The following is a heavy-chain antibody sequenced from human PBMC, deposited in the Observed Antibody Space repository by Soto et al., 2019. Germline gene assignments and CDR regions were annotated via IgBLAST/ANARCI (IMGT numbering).Heavy chain of an antibody. CDR2: INSVASYV. D-gene: IGHD3-10*01. CDR1: RFAFSSYG. J-gene: IGHJ6*01. Sequence: QLVESGGGLVKPGGSLRVSCAASRFAFSSYGMHWVRQAPMKGLEWVASINSVASYVYYADSVEGRFTISRDNAKNSVYLQMNSLRAEATAVYYCTRDRSSFMRGRIRGPYGGLDVWGQGTTVLVSP. CDR3: TRDRSSFMRGRIRGPYGGLDV. V-gene: IGHV3-21*01.